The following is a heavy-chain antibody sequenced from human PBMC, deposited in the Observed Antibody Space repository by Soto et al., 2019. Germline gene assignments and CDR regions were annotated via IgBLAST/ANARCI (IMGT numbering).Heavy chain of an antibody. CDR1: GFTFSSYG. CDR3: AKDKRYYGSGSYFTYYAMDV. CDR2: ISYDGGNK. J-gene: IGHJ6*02. V-gene: IGHV3-30*18. D-gene: IGHD3-10*01. Sequence: PGGSLRLSCAASGFTFSSYGMHWVRQAPGKGLEWVAIISYDGGNKYYADSVKGRFTISRDNSKNTLYLQMNSLRAEDTAVYFCAKDKRYYGSGSYFTYYAMDVWGQGTTVTVSS.